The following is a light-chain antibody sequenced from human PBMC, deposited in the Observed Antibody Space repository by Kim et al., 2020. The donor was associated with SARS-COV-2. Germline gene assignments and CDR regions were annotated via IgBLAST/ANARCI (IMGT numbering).Light chain of an antibody. J-gene: IGKJ3*01. CDR1: QSISSH. Sequence: DIQMTQSPSSLSASVGDRVTITCRTTQSISSHLNWYQQKPGRAPKLLISAASTLQGGVPSRFSGSGSETDFTLTISSLQPEDCATYYCKQSYITPCNFGPGTKVDIK. CDR3: KQSYITPCN. V-gene: IGKV1-39*01. CDR2: AAS.